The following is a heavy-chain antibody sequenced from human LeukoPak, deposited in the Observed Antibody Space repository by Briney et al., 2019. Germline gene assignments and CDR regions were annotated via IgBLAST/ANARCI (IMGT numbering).Heavy chain of an antibody. CDR2: IIPIFGTA. CDR1: GGTFSSYS. J-gene: IGHJ4*02. CDR3: ARDYDFWSGYYWD. D-gene: IGHD3-3*01. Sequence: AASVKVSCKASGGTFSSYSISWVRQAPGQGLEWMGGIIPIFGTANYAQKFQGRVTITTDESTSTAYMELSSLRSEDTAVYYCARDYDFWSGYYWDWGQGTLVTVS. V-gene: IGHV1-69*05.